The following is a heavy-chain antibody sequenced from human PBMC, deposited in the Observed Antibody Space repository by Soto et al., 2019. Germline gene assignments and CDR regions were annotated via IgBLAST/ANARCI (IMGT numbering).Heavy chain of an antibody. CDR3: ARGGDGYNFGAVY. CDR1: GYTFTGYY. V-gene: IGHV1-2*04. Sequence: ASVKVSCKASGYTFTGYYMHWVRQAPGQGLEWMGWINPNLGGTNYAQKFQGWVTMTRDESTNTAYMELRSLRSDDTAVYYCARGGDGYNFGAVYWGQGTPVTVSS. J-gene: IGHJ4*02. CDR2: INPNLGGT. D-gene: IGHD1-1*01.